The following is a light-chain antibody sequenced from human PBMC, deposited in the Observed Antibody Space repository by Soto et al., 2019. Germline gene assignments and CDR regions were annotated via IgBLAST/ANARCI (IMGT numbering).Light chain of an antibody. CDR1: QSVSSY. Sequence: EIVLTQSPAFLSVSPGERATLSCRASQSVSSYFAWYQQKPGQAPRLLIYDASNRATGVPARFSGSASGTNFTLTISRLEPEDVAVYCCRPRRDLPVTFGQGTKVDIK. J-gene: IGKJ1*01. V-gene: IGKV3-11*01. CDR2: DAS. CDR3: RPRRDLPVT.